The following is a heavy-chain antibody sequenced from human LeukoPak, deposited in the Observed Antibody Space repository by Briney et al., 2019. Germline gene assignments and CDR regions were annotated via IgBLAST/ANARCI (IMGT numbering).Heavy chain of an antibody. J-gene: IGHJ4*02. Sequence: GGSLRLSCAASGFTFSSYGMHWVRQAPGKGLEGVAVIWYDGSNKYYADSVKGRFTISRDNSKNTLYLQMNSLRAEDTAVHYCARDRVYYGSGSTFDYWGQGTLVTVSS. CDR2: IWYDGSNK. CDR1: GFTFSSYG. D-gene: IGHD3-10*01. CDR3: ARDRVYYGSGSTFDY. V-gene: IGHV3-33*01.